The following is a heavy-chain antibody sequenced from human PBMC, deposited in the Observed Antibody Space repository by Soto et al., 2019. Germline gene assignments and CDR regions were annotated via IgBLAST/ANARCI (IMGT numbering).Heavy chain of an antibody. CDR3: ASSPYSSLSYYYGMDV. V-gene: IGHV5-51*01. CDR1: GYSFTSYW. CDR2: IYPGDSDT. Sequence: VASLKISCNGSGYSFTSYWIGWVRQMPWKGLEWMGIIYPGDSDTRYSPSFQGQVTISADKSISTAYLQWSSLKASDTAMYYCASSPYSSLSYYYGMDVWGQGTTVTVSS. J-gene: IGHJ6*02. D-gene: IGHD6-6*01.